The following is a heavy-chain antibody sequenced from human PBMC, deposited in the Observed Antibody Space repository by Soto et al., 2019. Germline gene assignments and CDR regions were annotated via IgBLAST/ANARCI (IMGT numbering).Heavy chain of an antibody. D-gene: IGHD1-26*01. CDR2: VSSYNDST. CDR1: GYTFTNYG. V-gene: IGHV1-18*04. Sequence: QIQLVQSGAEVKKPGASVRVSCKASGYTFTNYGFSWVRQAPGQGLEWMGWVSSYNDSTDYAQILQGRVTMTTDPSTNTAYMELRSQRSDDTAIYYCARDQGGDWFDPWGQGTLVTVSS. J-gene: IGHJ5*02. CDR3: ARDQGGDWFDP.